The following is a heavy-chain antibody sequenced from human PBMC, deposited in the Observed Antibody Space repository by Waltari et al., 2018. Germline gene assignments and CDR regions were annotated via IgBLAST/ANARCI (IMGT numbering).Heavy chain of an antibody. CDR3: ARDNGDYLFYYYGMDV. CDR2: ISSSGTTM. J-gene: IGHJ6*02. CDR1: GVTCSTYE. Sequence: DVHLVESGGGLVQPGGSLRLSCVASGVTCSTYEMNWVRQAPGKGLEWVSYISSSGTTMYYADSVKGRFTISRDNAKNSLYLRMNSLRAEDTAVYYCARDNGDYLFYYYGMDVWGQGTTVTVSS. V-gene: IGHV3-48*03. D-gene: IGHD4-17*01.